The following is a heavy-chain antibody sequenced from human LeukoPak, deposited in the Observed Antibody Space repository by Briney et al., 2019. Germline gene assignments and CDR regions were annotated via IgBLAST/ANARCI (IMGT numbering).Heavy chain of an antibody. CDR1: GLTSSIFE. CDR2: ISNSGSTT. Sequence: GGSLRLSCIASGLTSSIFEMNWVRQAPGKGLEWVSYISNSGSTTDYADAVKGRFTISRDNAKNSLYLQMSSLRVEDTAVYYCVRGGGPPYKYNAFDIWGQGTMVTVS. V-gene: IGHV3-48*03. CDR3: VRGGGPPYKYNAFDI. J-gene: IGHJ3*02. D-gene: IGHD2-15*01.